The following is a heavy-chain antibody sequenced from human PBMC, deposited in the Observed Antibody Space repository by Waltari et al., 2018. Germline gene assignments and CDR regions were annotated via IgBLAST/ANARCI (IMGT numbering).Heavy chain of an antibody. CDR1: GGSIRSYY. J-gene: IGHJ6*02. V-gene: IGHV4-59*01. D-gene: IGHD3-22*01. CDR3: ARRYYDSSGYHYYGMDV. CDR2: IYYSGST. Sequence: QVQLQESGPGLVKPSETLSLTCTVSGGSIRSYYWSWIRQPPGKGLEWIGYIYYSGSTNYNPSLKSRVTISVDTSKNQFSLKLSSVTAADTAVYYCARRYYDSSGYHYYGMDVWGQGTTVTVSS.